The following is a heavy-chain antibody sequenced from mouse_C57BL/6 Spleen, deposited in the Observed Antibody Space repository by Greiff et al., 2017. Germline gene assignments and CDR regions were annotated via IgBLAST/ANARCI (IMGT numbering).Heavy chain of an antibody. Sequence: QVHVKQSGAELVKPGASVKISCKASGYAFSSSWMNWVKQRPGKGLEWIGQIYPGDGDTNYNGKFKGKATLTADKSSSTAYMQLSSLTSEDSAVYFCARGGGTRYFDYWGQGTTLTVSS. V-gene: IGHV1-80*01. CDR3: ARGGGTRYFDY. CDR2: IYPGDGDT. CDR1: GYAFSSSW. J-gene: IGHJ2*01. D-gene: IGHD4-1*01.